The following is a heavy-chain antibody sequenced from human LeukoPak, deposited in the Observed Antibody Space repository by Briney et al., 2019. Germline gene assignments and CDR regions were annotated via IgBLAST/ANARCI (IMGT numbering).Heavy chain of an antibody. CDR2: ISYDGRDK. CDR3: AKDSGNYANYYFDH. D-gene: IGHD1-26*01. CDR1: GFTFSTYA. J-gene: IGHJ4*02. V-gene: IGHV3-30*04. Sequence: GGSLRLSCAASGFTFSTYAMHWVRQAPREGLEWVTVISYDGRDKKYADSVKGRFSISRDNSKNTLYLQMDSLRSEDTAVYYCAKDSGNYANYYFDHWGQGTLVTVSS.